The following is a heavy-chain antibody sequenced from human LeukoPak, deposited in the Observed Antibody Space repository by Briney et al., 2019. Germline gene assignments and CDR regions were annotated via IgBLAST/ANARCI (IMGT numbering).Heavy chain of an antibody. CDR3: ARSAMLVVVVPTGAFDI. J-gene: IGHJ3*02. CDR2: ISAYNGNT. CDR1: GYTFTSYG. Sequence: GASVKVSCKASGYTFTSYGISWVRQAPGQGLEGMGWISAYNGNTNYAQKLQGRVTMTTDTSPSTAYMELRSLRSDDTAVYYCARSAMLVVVVPTGAFDIWGQGTMVTVSS. V-gene: IGHV1-18*01. D-gene: IGHD3-22*01.